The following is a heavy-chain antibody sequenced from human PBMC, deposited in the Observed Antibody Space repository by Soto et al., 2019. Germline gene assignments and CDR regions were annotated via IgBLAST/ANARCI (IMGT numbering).Heavy chain of an antibody. CDR1: GGSFSGYY. V-gene: IGHV4-34*01. J-gene: IGHJ4*02. D-gene: IGHD3-22*01. CDR3: ATQYYYDSSGDPTDY. Sequence: SETLSLTCAVYGGSFSGYYWSWIRQPPGKGLEWIGEINHSGSTNYNPSLKSRVTISVDTSKNQFSLKLSSVTAADTAVYYCATQYYYDSSGDPTDYWGQGTMVTVYS. CDR2: INHSGST.